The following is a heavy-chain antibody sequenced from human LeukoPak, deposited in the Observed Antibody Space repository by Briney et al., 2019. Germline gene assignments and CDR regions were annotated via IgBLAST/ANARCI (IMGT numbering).Heavy chain of an antibody. CDR2: IYYSGRT. J-gene: IGHJ3*02. CDR1: GGPFSGYY. D-gene: IGHD3-3*01. Sequence: PSETLSLTCAVYGGPFSGYYWSWIRQPPGKGLEWIGYIYYSGRTNYNPSLKSRVTISVDTSKNQFSQKLSSVTAADTAVYYCARSITIFGVVDGEHDAFDIWGQGTMVTVSS. V-gene: IGHV4-59*01. CDR3: ARSITIFGVVDGEHDAFDI.